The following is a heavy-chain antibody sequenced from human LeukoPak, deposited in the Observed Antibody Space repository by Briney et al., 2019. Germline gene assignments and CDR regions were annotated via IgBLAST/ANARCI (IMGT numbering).Heavy chain of an antibody. CDR2: IYYSRST. CDR3: ARDGGAEVYFDY. V-gene: IGHV4-59*01. D-gene: IGHD3-16*01. Sequence: PSETLSLTCTISGDSTNTYFWSWIRQPPGKGLEWIGYIYYSRSTNYNPSLKSRVTISVDTSKNQFSLKLSSVTAADTAVYYCARDGGAEVYFDYWGQGTLVTVSS. CDR1: GDSTNTYF. J-gene: IGHJ4*02.